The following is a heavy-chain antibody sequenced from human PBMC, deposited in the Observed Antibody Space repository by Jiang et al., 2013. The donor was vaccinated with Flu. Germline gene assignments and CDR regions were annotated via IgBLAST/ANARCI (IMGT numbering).Heavy chain of an antibody. D-gene: IGHD1-26*01. V-gene: IGHV1-18*01. Sequence: QKLQGRVTMTTDTSTSTAYMELRSLRSDDTAVYYCARDHIPGDIVGAVDYWGQGTLVTVSS. CDR3: ARDHIPGDIVGAVDY. J-gene: IGHJ4*02.